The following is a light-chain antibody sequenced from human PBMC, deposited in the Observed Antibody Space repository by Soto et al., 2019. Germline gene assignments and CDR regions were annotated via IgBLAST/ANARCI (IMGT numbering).Light chain of an antibody. CDR3: SSYTRRSTYV. V-gene: IGLV2-14*03. Sequence: QSVLTQPASVSGSPGQSRTIPCSGTSSVVGSYNVVSWYQQHPGKAPKLVIYDVSNRPSGVSPRFSGAKSGNTASLTIAGLQAEDEADYYCSSYTRRSTYVFGTGTKVTVL. J-gene: IGLJ1*01. CDR1: SSVVGSYNV. CDR2: DVS.